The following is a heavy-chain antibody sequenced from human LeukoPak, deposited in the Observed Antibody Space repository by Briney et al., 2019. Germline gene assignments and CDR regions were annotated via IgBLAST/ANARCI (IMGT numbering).Heavy chain of an antibody. CDR3: SRVPGAAAGRFEYFYYYMDV. J-gene: IGHJ6*03. D-gene: IGHD6-13*01. CDR2: ISAYNGNT. V-gene: IGHV1-18*01. CDR1: GYTFTSYG. Sequence: ASVKVSCKASGYTFTSYGISWVRQAPGQGLEWMGWISAYNGNTNYAQKLQGRVTMTTDTSTSTAYLELSRLRSDDTAVSYCSRVPGAAAGRFEYFYYYMDVWGKGTTVTV.